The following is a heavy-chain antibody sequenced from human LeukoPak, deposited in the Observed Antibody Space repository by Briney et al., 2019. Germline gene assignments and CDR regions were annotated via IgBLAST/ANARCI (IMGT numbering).Heavy chain of an antibody. CDR1: GFTFSSYS. CDR2: INSDGSST. D-gene: IGHD1-14*01. V-gene: IGHV3-74*01. Sequence: GGSLRLSCAASGFTFSSYSMNWVRQAPGKGLEWVSRINSDGSSTSHADSVKGRFTISRDNAKNTLYLQMNSLRAEDTALYYCAKPGEPSNYFFDYWGQGALVTVSS. CDR3: AKPGEPSNYFFDY. J-gene: IGHJ4*02.